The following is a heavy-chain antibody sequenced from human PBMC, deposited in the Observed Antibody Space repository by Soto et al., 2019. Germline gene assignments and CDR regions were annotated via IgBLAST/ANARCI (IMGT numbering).Heavy chain of an antibody. CDR1: GYSFTSYW. V-gene: IGHV5-51*01. CDR2: IYPGDSDT. D-gene: IGHD3-3*01. Sequence: GESLKISCTGSGYSFTSYWIGWVRQMPGKGLEWMGIIYPGDSDTRYSPSFQGQVTISADKSISTAYLQWSSLKASDTAMYYCARPLRFYDFWSGYINYYYYGMDVWGQGTTVTVSS. CDR3: ARPLRFYDFWSGYINYYYYGMDV. J-gene: IGHJ6*02.